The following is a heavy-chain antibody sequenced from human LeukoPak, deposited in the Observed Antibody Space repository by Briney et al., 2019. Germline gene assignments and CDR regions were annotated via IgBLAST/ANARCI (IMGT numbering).Heavy chain of an antibody. J-gene: IGHJ4*02. D-gene: IGHD1-26*01. CDR2: IYHSGST. CDR3: ARGKSGSYFTFDY. CDR1: GYCISSGYY. V-gene: IGHV4-38-2*02. Sequence: PSETLSLTCTVSGYCISSGYYWGWIRQPPGKGLEWIGSIYHSGSTYYSPSLKSRVTISVDTSKNQFSLKLSSVTAADTAVYYCARGKSGSYFTFDYWGQGTLVTVSS.